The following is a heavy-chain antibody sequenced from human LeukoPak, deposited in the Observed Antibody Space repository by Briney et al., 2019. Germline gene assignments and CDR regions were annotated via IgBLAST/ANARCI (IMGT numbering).Heavy chain of an antibody. CDR3: ARLHRTLRIAAAGPFGY. Sequence: ASVKVSCKASGYTFTGYYMHWVRQAPGQGLEWMGWINPNSGGTNYAQKFQGRVTMTRDTSISTAYMELSRLRSDDTAVYHCARLHRTLRIAAAGPFGYWGQGTLVTVSS. D-gene: IGHD6-13*01. CDR1: GYTFTGYY. CDR2: INPNSGGT. V-gene: IGHV1-2*02. J-gene: IGHJ4*02.